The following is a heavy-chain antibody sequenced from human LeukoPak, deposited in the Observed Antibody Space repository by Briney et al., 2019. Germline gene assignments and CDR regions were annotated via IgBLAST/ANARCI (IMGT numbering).Heavy chain of an antibody. D-gene: IGHD5-12*01. J-gene: IGHJ4*02. CDR2: IIPIFGTA. V-gene: IGHV1-69*13. CDR3: ARDGGYDSYRLDY. CDR1: GGTFSSYA. Sequence: ASVKVSCKASGGTFSSYAISWVRQAPGQGLEWMGGIIPIFGTANYAQKFQGRVTITADESTSTAYMELSSLRSEDTAVYDCARDGGYDSYRLDYWGQGTLVTVSS.